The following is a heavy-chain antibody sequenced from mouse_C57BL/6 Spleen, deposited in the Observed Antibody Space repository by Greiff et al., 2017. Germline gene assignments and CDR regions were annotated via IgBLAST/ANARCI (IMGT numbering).Heavy chain of an antibody. V-gene: IGHV1-7*01. D-gene: IGHD1-1*01. CDR3: ARSTNYYDSSYDLPWFAY. CDR1: GYTFPSYW. Sequence: QVQLQQSGAELAKPGASVKLSCKASGYTFPSYWMHWVKQRPGQGLEWIGYINPSSGYTKYNQKFKDKAKLTAYKSSSTAYMQLSSLTYEDSAVYYCARSTNYYDSSYDLPWFAYWCQGTLVTVSA. J-gene: IGHJ3*01. CDR2: INPSSGYT.